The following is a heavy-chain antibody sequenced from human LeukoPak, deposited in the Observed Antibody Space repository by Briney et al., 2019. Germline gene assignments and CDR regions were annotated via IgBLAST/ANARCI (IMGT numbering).Heavy chain of an antibody. V-gene: IGHV4-59*01. Sequence: SETLSLTCTVSGGSISSYYWSWIRQPPGKGLEWIGYIYYSGSTNYNPSLKSRVTISVDTSKNQFSLKLSSVTAADTAVYYCASHGGFTVTTRDNWFDPWGQGTLVTVSS. D-gene: IGHD4-17*01. J-gene: IGHJ5*02. CDR2: IYYSGST. CDR3: ASHGGFTVTTRDNWFDP. CDR1: GGSISSYY.